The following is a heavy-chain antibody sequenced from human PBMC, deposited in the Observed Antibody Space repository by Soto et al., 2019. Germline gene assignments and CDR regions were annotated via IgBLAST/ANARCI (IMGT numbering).Heavy chain of an antibody. CDR1: GGSISSGGYS. CDR2: IYHSGST. CDR3: ALEYNYDSSGIVFDS. V-gene: IGHV4-30-2*02. D-gene: IGHD3-22*01. J-gene: IGHJ4*02. Sequence: SETLSLTCAVSGGSISSGGYSWSWIRQPPGKGLEWIGYIYHSGSTYYNPSLKSRVTISVDRSKNQFYLKLSSVTAADTAVYYCALEYNYDSSGIVFDSWGQGTLVTVSS.